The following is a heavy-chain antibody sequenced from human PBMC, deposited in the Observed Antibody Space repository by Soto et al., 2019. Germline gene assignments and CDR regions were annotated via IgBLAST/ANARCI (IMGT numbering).Heavy chain of an antibody. Sequence: EVQLVESGGGLVQPGGSLRLSCAASGFTFSSYSMNWVRQAPGKGLEWVSYISSSSSTIYYADSVKGRFTISRDNAKNSLYLQMNSLRDEDTAVYYCARSPTPPTTVVPNKPRYWYFDLWGRGTLVTVSS. CDR3: ARSPTPPTTVVPNKPRYWYFDL. J-gene: IGHJ2*01. CDR1: GFTFSSYS. D-gene: IGHD4-17*01. CDR2: ISSSSSTI. V-gene: IGHV3-48*02.